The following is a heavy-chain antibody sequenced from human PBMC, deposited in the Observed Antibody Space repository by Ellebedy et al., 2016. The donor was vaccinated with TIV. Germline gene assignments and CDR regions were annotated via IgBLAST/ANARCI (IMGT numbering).Heavy chain of an antibody. D-gene: IGHD4-11*01. V-gene: IGHV3-21*01. CDR2: ISFDSRYT. CDR1: GFSMSGYE. Sequence: GGSLRLXCATSGFSMSGYEMSWVRQAPGKGLKWVSSISFDSRYTYYAGSVRGRFTISRDNAQGSVFLEMNNLRAEDTAVYYCARDSASHLRFSYTDYWGRGTLIAVSS. J-gene: IGHJ4*01. CDR3: ARDSASHLRFSYTDY.